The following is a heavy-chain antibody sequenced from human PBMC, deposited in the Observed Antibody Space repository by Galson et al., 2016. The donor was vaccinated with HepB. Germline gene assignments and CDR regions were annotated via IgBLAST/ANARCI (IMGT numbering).Heavy chain of an antibody. Sequence: SVKVSCKASGYTLTSYGISWVRQAPGQGLEWMGWISAYNGNTNYAQNLQGRVTMTTDTSTSTAYMELRSLRSDDTAVYYCARDVGDLTGTNIGPTDYWGQVTLVTVSS. D-gene: IGHD1-7*01. J-gene: IGHJ4*02. CDR1: GYTLTSYG. CDR2: ISAYNGNT. CDR3: ARDVGDLTGTNIGPTDY. V-gene: IGHV1-18*01.